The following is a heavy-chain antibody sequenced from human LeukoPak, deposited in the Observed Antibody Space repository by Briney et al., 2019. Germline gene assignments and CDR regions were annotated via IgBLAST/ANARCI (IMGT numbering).Heavy chain of an antibody. CDR2: IYYSGST. J-gene: IGHJ1*01. V-gene: IGHV4-39*07. CDR3: ARGNSYYDSSGYFPWESFQH. D-gene: IGHD3-22*01. CDR1: GGSISSSSYY. Sequence: SETLSLTCSVSGGSISSSSYYWGYIRQPPGQGLEWIGSIYYSGSTYYNPSFKSRVTISVDTSKNQFSLKLSSVTAADTALYYCARGNSYYDSSGYFPWESFQHWGQGTLVTVSS.